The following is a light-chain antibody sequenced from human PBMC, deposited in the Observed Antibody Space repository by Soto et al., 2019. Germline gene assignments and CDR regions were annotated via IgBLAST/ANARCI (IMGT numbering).Light chain of an antibody. CDR1: SSDVGSYRF. CDR2: EVS. J-gene: IGLJ2*01. V-gene: IGLV2-8*01. CDR3: SSYINSITFVV. Sequence: QSALTQPPSASGPPGQSVTISCTGTSSDVGSYRFVSWYQQHPGKAPKLLIYEVSKRPSGVPDRFSASTSGNTASLTVSGLQADDEADYYCSSYINSITFVVFGGGTKLTVL.